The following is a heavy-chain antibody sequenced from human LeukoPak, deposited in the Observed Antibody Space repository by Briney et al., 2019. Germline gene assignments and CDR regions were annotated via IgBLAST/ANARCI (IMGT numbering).Heavy chain of an antibody. V-gene: IGHV4-39*02. CDR1: GDSIKSDSHY. Sequence: SETLSLTCNVSGDSIKSDSHYWVWLRPSPGKGLVWLASMFYAGTTYYNPSLKSRVTISVDTSKNHFSLRLTSVTAADTAVYHCARLDQLQKQILSIPYSWFDPWGQGILVTVSS. CDR2: MFYAGTT. CDR3: ARLDQLQKQILSIPYSWFDP. D-gene: IGHD2-2*02. J-gene: IGHJ5*02.